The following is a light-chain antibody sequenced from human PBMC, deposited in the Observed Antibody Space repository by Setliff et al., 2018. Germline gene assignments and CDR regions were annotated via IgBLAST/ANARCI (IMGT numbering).Light chain of an antibody. CDR3: MQALQTPRYT. CDR1: QSLLHSNGYNY. CDR2: LGS. V-gene: IGKV2-28*01. Sequence: DIVMTQSPLSLPVTPGEPASISCRSSQSLLHSNGYNYLDWYLQKPGQSPQLLIYLGSSRASGVPDRFSGSGSGTDFTLKISRVEAEDVGVYYCMQALQTPRYTFGQGTKV. J-gene: IGKJ2*01.